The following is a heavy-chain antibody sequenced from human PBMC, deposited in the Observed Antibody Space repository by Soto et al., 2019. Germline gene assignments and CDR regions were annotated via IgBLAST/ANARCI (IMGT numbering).Heavy chain of an antibody. D-gene: IGHD6-6*01. CDR1: GFTFSPYA. J-gene: IGHJ3*02. CDR2: ISGSGGYT. V-gene: IGHV3-23*01. Sequence: EVQLLDSGGGLVQPGGSLRLSCAASGFTFSPYAMNWVRQAPGKGLEWVSVISGSGGYTYYADSVKGRFTISRDNSKNTLYLQMSSLGAGDTALYYCAKGRVAPRGGGAFDIWGQGTMVTVSS. CDR3: AKGRVAPRGGGAFDI.